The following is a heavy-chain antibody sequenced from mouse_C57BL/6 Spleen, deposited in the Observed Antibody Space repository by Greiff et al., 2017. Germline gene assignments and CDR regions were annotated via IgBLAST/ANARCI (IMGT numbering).Heavy chain of an antibody. D-gene: IGHD2-1*01. CDR3: ARRGNYEGYYAMDY. V-gene: IGHV1-77*01. J-gene: IGHJ4*01. Sequence: QVQLQQSGAELVKPGASVKISCKASGYTFTDYYLNWVKQRPGQGLEWIGKLGPGSGSTYYNEKFKGKATLTADKSSSTAYMQLSSLTSEDSAVYFCARRGNYEGYYAMDYWGQGTSVTVSS. CDR1: GYTFTDYY. CDR2: LGPGSGST.